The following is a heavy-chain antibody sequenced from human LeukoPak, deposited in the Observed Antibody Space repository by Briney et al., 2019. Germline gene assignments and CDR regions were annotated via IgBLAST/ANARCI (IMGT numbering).Heavy chain of an antibody. CDR3: ARIRDGYNDAYDI. D-gene: IGHD5-24*01. CDR1: GYTFTSYG. J-gene: IGHJ3*02. V-gene: IGHV1-18*01. CDR2: ISAYNGNT. Sequence: ASVKVSCKASGYTFTSYGISWVRQAPGQGLEWMGWISAYNGNTNYAQKLQGRVTMTRDTSASTVYMELSSLRSEDTAIYYCARIRDGYNDAYDIWGQGTVVTVPS.